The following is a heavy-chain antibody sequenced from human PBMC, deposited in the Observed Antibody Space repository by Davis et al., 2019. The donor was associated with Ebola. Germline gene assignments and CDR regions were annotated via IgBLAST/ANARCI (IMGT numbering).Heavy chain of an antibody. CDR1: GYTFTSYA. D-gene: IGHD6-19*01. Sequence: ASVKVSCKASGYTFTSYAMHWVRQAPGQRLEWMGWINAGNGNTKYSQKLQGRVTMTTDTSTSTAYMELRSLRSDDTAVYYCARDPGPIAVAGTQYYYYGMDVWGQGTTVTVSS. V-gene: IGHV1-3*01. CDR2: INAGNGNT. CDR3: ARDPGPIAVAGTQYYYYGMDV. J-gene: IGHJ6*02.